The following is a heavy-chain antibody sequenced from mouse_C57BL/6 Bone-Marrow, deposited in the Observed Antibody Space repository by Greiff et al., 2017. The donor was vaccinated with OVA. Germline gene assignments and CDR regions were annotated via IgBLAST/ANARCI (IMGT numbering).Heavy chain of an antibody. D-gene: IGHD2-3*01. V-gene: IGHV1-15*01. CDR2: IDPETGGT. Sequence: QVQLQQSGAELVRPGASVTLSCKASGYTFTDYEMHWVKQTPVHGLEWIGAIDPETGGTAYNQKFKGKAILTADKSSSTAYMELRSLTSEDSAVYYCTGAGYYYYYAMDYWGRGTSVTVSS. J-gene: IGHJ4*01. CDR3: TGAGYYYYYAMDY. CDR1: GYTFTDYE.